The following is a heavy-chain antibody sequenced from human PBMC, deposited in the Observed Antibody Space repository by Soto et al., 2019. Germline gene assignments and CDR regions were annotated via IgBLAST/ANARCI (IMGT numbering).Heavy chain of an antibody. V-gene: IGHV3-13*01. Sequence: GGSLRLSCAASGFTFSSYDMHWVRQATGKGLEWVSAIGTAGDTYYPGSVKGRFTISRENAKNSLYLQMNSLRAGDTAVYYCARDIAAAGTFAFDIWGQGTMVTVSS. CDR2: IGTAGDT. CDR3: ARDIAAAGTFAFDI. CDR1: GFTFSSYD. J-gene: IGHJ3*02. D-gene: IGHD6-13*01.